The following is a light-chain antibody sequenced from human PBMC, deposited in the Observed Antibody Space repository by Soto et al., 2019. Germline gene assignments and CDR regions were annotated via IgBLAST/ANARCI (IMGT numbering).Light chain of an antibody. V-gene: IGKV1-5*03. Sequence: DIQMTQFPSTLSASVGDRVTITCRASQSLNNWLAWYQQKPGNAPKVLIYKASNLESGVPSRFSGSGSGTEFTLTISSLQPDDLATYYCQQYKSYSWTLVQGTKVEIK. J-gene: IGKJ1*01. CDR3: QQYKSYSWT. CDR1: QSLNNW. CDR2: KAS.